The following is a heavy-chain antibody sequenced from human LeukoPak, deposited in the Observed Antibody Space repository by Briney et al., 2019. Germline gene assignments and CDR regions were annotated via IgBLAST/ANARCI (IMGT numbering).Heavy chain of an antibody. CDR2: ISGSGGST. Sequence: GGSLRLSCAASGFTFSSYAMSWVRQAPGKGLEWVSVISGSGGSTHYAGSMRGRFTISRDNSENTLYLQMDSLRADDTAVYYCANGTLSVAGRFDYWGQGTLVTVSS. CDR1: GFTFSSYA. V-gene: IGHV3-23*01. CDR3: ANGTLSVAGRFDY. D-gene: IGHD6-19*01. J-gene: IGHJ4*02.